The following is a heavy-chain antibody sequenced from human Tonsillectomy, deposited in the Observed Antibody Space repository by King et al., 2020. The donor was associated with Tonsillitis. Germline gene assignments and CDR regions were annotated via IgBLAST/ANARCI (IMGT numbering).Heavy chain of an antibody. D-gene: IGHD3-3*01. CDR2: IYSGGST. V-gene: IGHV3-66*01. CDR1: GFTVSSNY. J-gene: IGHJ4*02. CDR3: ARGYDFWSGYVGY. Sequence: VQLVESGGGLVQPGGSLRLSCVASGFTVSSNYMSWVRQAPGKGLEWVSVIYSGGSTYYADSVKGRFTISRDNSKNTLYLQMNSLRAEDTAGYYCARGYDFWSGYVGYWGQGTLVTVSS.